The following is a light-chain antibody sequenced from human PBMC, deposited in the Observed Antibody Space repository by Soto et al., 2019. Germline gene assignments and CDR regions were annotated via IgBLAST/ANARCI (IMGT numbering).Light chain of an antibody. CDR3: QQLESYPST. J-gene: IGKJ4*01. V-gene: IGKV1-9*01. Sequence: QLTQAPPSLSASVGDLGSITRRASQGINTFLAWYQQKPGKAPKLLIYAASTLQRGVPSRLSGSGSGTDFTLTISSLQPEAFATYYCQQLESYPSTFGGGTKVDIK. CDR1: QGINTF. CDR2: AAS.